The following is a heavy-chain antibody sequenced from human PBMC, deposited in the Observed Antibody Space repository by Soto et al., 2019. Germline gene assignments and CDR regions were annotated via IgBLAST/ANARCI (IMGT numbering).Heavy chain of an antibody. CDR2: IWYDGSNE. CDR3: ATDSTGTTSGVEY. J-gene: IGHJ4*02. Sequence: HPGGSLRLSCAASGFIFSSYAMHWVRQAPGKGLEWVALIWYDGSNENYADSVKGRFTIYRDNSENTLYLQMNSLRAEDTAVYYCATDSTGTTSGVEYWGQGTLVTVSS. CDR1: GFIFSSYA. D-gene: IGHD1-7*01. V-gene: IGHV3-33*01.